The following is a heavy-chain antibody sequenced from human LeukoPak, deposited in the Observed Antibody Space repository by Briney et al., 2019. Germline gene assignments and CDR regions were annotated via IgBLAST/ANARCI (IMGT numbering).Heavy chain of an antibody. J-gene: IGHJ4*02. V-gene: IGHV5-51*01. Sequence: HGESLKISCKGSGYSFTSYWIGWVRQMPGKGLEWMGIIYPGDSDTRYSPSFQGQVTISADKSISTAYLQWSSLKASDTAMYYCARLSLTMVRGVIISPPFFDYWGQGTLVTVSS. D-gene: IGHD3-10*01. CDR1: GYSFTSYW. CDR3: ARLSLTMVRGVIISPPFFDY. CDR2: IYPGDSDT.